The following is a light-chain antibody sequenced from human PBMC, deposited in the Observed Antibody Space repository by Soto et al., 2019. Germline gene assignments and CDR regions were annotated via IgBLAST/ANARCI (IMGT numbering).Light chain of an antibody. CDR1: QSLVHSDGNTY. Sequence: DTVMTQTPLSSPVTLGQPASISCRSSQSLVHSDGNTYFFWLHQRPGQPPRLLIYKISSRFSGVPDRFSGSGAGTDFTLRISRVEAEDVGIYYCMRATHFPRTFGQGTKLEIK. J-gene: IGKJ2*02. CDR2: KIS. V-gene: IGKV2-24*01. CDR3: MRATHFPRT.